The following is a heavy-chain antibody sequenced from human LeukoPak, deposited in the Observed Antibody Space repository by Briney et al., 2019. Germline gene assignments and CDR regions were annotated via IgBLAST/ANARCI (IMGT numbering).Heavy chain of an antibody. CDR2: LIGSDDST. CDR1: GFAFNRYA. CDR3: AKAISTAVYTTFDS. D-gene: IGHD6-13*01. J-gene: IGHJ4*02. Sequence: PGGSLRLSCAASGFAFNRYAMSWVRQAPGKGLEWVSTLIGSDDSTYYADSVKGRFTISRDNSKSTLYLQMNSLRADDTAIYYCAKAISTAVYTTFDSWGQRTLVTVSS. V-gene: IGHV3-23*01.